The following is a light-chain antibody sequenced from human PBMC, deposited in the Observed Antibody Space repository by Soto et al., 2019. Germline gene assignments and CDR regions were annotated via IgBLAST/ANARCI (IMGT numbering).Light chain of an antibody. Sequence: DIQLTQSPSFLSASVGDRVTITCRASQGISSYLAWSQQKPGKAPKLLIYAASTLQSGVPSRFSGSGSGTAFTLTSSSLQPEDFATYYCQQLNSYPITFGQGTRLEIK. V-gene: IGKV1-9*01. J-gene: IGKJ5*01. CDR2: AAS. CDR3: QQLNSYPIT. CDR1: QGISSY.